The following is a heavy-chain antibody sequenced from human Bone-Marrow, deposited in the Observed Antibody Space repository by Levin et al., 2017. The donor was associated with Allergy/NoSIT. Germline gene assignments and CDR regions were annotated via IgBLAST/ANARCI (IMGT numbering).Heavy chain of an antibody. V-gene: IGHV3-23*01. J-gene: IGHJ5*02. D-gene: IGHD2-8*02. CDR3: AKDPLVSTGSYNWFDP. CDR1: GFTFSSYA. Sequence: ETLSLTCAASGFTFSSYAMSWVRQAPGKGLEWVSAISGSGGSTYYADSVKGRFTISRDNSKNTLYLQMNSLRAEDTAVYYCAKDPLVSTGSYNWFDPWGQGTLVTVSS. CDR2: ISGSGGST.